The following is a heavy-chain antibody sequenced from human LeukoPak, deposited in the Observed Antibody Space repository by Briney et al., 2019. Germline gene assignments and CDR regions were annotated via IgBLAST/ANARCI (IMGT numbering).Heavy chain of an antibody. D-gene: IGHD3-10*01. V-gene: IGHV3-53*01. Sequence: PGGSLRLSCAASGFTVSSNYMSWVRQAPGEGLEWVSVIYSGGSTYYADSVKGRFTISRDNSKNTLYLQMNSLRAEDTAVYYCARTTRYYYGPWGQGTLVTVSS. CDR3: ARTTRYYYGP. J-gene: IGHJ5*02. CDR1: GFTVSSNY. CDR2: IYSGGST.